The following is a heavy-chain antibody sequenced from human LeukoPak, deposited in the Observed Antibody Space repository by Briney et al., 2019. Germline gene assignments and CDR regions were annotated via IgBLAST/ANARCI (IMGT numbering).Heavy chain of an antibody. CDR1: GFSFSSLP. Sequence: GGSLRLSCATSGFSFSSLPLHWVRQAPGKGLEWLAVMSFDEIDDYYANSVKGRFTISRDNSKNTLYLQMNNLTTEDTAVYYCARDQGEDDFHYYNAMDVWGQGTTVIVSS. D-gene: IGHD3-10*01. V-gene: IGHV3-30*04. J-gene: IGHJ6*02. CDR3: ARDQGEDDFHYYNAMDV. CDR2: MSFDEIDD.